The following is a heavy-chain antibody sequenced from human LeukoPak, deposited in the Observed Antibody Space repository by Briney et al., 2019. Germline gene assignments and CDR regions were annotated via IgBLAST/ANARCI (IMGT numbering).Heavy chain of an antibody. V-gene: IGHV3-23*01. CDR3: ASSSSGYYWNFDY. CDR1: GFTFSTYA. CDR2: ISGSGDST. D-gene: IGHD3-22*01. Sequence: GGSLRLSCAASGFTFSTYAVNWVRQAPGKGLEWVSTISGSGDSTYYADSVKGRFTISRDNSKDTLYLQMNSLRAEDTAVYYCASSSSGYYWNFDYWGQGTLVTVSS. J-gene: IGHJ4*02.